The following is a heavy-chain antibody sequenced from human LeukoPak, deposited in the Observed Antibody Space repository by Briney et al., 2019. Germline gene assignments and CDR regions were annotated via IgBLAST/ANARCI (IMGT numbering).Heavy chain of an antibody. D-gene: IGHD2-2*02. CDR2: ISDDGSNK. Sequence: GRSLRLSCAASGFTFSSYAMRWVRQAPGKGLEWVAVISDDGSNKYYADSVKGRFTISRDNSKNTLYVQMNSLRAEDTAVYYCARALLGYCSSTGCYTGDYWGQGTLVTVSS. CDR1: GFTFSSYA. J-gene: IGHJ4*02. CDR3: ARALLGYCSSTGCYTGDY. V-gene: IGHV3-30*04.